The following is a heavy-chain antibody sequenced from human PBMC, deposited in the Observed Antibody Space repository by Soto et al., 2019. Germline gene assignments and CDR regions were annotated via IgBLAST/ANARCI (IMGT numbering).Heavy chain of an antibody. V-gene: IGHV3-9*01. CDR1: GFTFDDYA. CDR2: ISWNSARI. J-gene: IGHJ6*02. D-gene: IGHD3-10*01. CDR3: AKDILFGETSYYYGMDV. Sequence: EVQLVESGGGLVQPGRSLRLSCGASGFTFDDYAMHWVQQAPGKGLEWVSGISWNSARIDYADSVKGRFTVSRDNAKNSLYLQMNSLRAEDTALYFCAKDILFGETSYYYGMDVWGQGTTVTVSS.